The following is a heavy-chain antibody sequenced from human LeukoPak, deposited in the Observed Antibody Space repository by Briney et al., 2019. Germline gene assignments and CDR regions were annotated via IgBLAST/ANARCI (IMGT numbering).Heavy chain of an antibody. D-gene: IGHD3-3*01. Sequence: GASVKVSCKASGYTFTTHTIHWVRQAPGQRLEWMGWINAGNGNTKYSQEFQDRVTITRDTSASTAYMELSSLRSEDMAVYYCARARYETRIWPKSRYDYYHYMDVWGKGTMVTVSS. CDR1: GYTFTTHT. CDR3: ARARYETRIWPKSRYDYYHYMDV. V-gene: IGHV1-3*03. J-gene: IGHJ6*03. CDR2: INAGNGNT.